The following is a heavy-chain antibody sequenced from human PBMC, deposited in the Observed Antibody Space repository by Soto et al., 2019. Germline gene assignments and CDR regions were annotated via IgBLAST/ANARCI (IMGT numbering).Heavy chain of an antibody. V-gene: IGHV4-39*01. CDR1: GGSISSSNYY. Sequence: QLQLQESGPGLVKPSETLSLTCTVSGGSISSSNYYWGWIRQPPGQGLEWIGSIYYSGSTDYNPSLNSRVTIYVDTSKNQFSLKLSSVTAADTAVYYCARLHNYYDRSGDYSFDYWGQGTLVTVSS. CDR2: IYYSGST. CDR3: ARLHNYYDRSGDYSFDY. D-gene: IGHD3-22*01. J-gene: IGHJ4*02.